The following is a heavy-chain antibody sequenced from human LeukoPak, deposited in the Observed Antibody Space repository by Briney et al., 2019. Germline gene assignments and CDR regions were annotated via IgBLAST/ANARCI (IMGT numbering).Heavy chain of an antibody. CDR2: ISAYNGKT. D-gene: IGHD3-3*01. J-gene: IGHJ1*01. CDR3: AREYYDFWSGYSNEYFQH. Sequence: GASVKVSCKASGYTFTSYGISWVRQAPGQGLEWMGWISAYNGKTNYAQKLQGRVTMTTDTSTSTAYMELRSLRSDDTAVYYCAREYYDFWSGYSNEYFQHWGQGTLVTVSS. CDR1: GYTFTSYG. V-gene: IGHV1-18*01.